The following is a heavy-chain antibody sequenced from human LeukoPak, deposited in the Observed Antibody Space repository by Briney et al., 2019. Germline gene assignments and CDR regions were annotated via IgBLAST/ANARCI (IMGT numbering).Heavy chain of an antibody. CDR2: IYNSGST. Sequence: PSETLSLTCSVSGGSISSYYWSWIRQLPGKGLEWIGYIYNSGSTNYNPSLKSRVTISVDTSKSQFSLKLNSVTAADTAVYYCARRGSSGYYDYFDYWGQGTLVTVSS. J-gene: IGHJ4*02. CDR1: GGSISSYY. V-gene: IGHV4-59*01. CDR3: ARRGSSGYYDYFDY. D-gene: IGHD3-22*01.